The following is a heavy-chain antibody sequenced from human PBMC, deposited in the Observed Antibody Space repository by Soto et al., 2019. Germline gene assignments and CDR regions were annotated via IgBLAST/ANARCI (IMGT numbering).Heavy chain of an antibody. CDR3: ARERYCGGDCRGYNWFDP. J-gene: IGHJ5*02. Sequence: PSETLSLTCPVSGGSVSSNSYYWSWFRQPPGKGLEWIGYIYYSGNTNYNPSLKSRVTISVDTSKNQFSLKLSSVTAADTAVYYCARERYCGGDCRGYNWFDPWGQGTLVTVSS. CDR2: IYYSGNT. D-gene: IGHD2-21*02. CDR1: GGSVSSNSYY. V-gene: IGHV4-61*01.